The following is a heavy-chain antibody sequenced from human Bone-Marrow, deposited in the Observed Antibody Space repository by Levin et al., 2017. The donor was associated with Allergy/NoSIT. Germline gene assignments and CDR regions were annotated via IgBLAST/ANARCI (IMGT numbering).Heavy chain of an antibody. J-gene: IGHJ6*02. Sequence: SSETLSLTCAVYGGSFSGYYWSWIRQPPGKGLEWIGEINHSGSTNYNPSLKSRVTISVDTSKNQFSLKLSSVTAADTAVYYCARGGVVVVAAKTPNYYGMDVWGQGTTVTVSS. V-gene: IGHV4-34*01. CDR3: ARGGVVVVAAKTPNYYGMDV. CDR2: INHSGST. D-gene: IGHD2-15*01. CDR1: GGSFSGYY.